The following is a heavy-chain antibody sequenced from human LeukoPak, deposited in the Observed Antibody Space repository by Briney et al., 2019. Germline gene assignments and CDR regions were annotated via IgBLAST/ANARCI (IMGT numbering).Heavy chain of an antibody. V-gene: IGHV3-74*01. CDR2: INSDGSST. D-gene: IGHD3-22*01. CDR1: GFTFSSYW. CDR3: AREYYDSSGYYYPAGIDY. J-gene: IGHJ4*02. Sequence: GGSLRLSCAASGFTFSSYWMHWVRQAPGKGLVWVSRINSDGSSTSYADSVKGRFTISRDNAKNTLYLQMNSLRAEDTAVYYCAREYYDSSGYYYPAGIDYWGQGTLVTVSS.